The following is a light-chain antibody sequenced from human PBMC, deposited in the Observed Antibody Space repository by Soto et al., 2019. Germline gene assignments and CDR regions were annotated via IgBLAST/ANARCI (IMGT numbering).Light chain of an antibody. Sequence: EVVLTQSPGTVSLSPGERATLSCRASQSVTSNYLAWYQQKPGQAPRLLIYAASIRATGIPDRFSGSGSGTDFTLSISRLEPEDFEVYYCQQYGSSVKWTYGQGTKLEIK. CDR1: QSVTSNY. J-gene: IGKJ1*01. CDR3: QQYGSSVKWT. V-gene: IGKV3-20*01. CDR2: AAS.